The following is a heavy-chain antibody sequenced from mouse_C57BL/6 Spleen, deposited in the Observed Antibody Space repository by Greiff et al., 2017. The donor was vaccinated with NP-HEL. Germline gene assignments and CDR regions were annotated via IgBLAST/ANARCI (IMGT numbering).Heavy chain of an antibody. CDR3: ARDYYGSSYAWFAY. Sequence: VQLQQPGAELVKPGASVKMSCKASGYTFTSYWITWVKQRPGQGLEWIGDIYPGSGSTNYNEKFKSKATLTVDTSSSTAYMQLSSLTSEDSAVYYCARDYYGSSYAWFAYWGKGTLVTVSA. V-gene: IGHV1-55*01. CDR1: GYTFTSYW. J-gene: IGHJ3*01. D-gene: IGHD1-1*01. CDR2: IYPGSGST.